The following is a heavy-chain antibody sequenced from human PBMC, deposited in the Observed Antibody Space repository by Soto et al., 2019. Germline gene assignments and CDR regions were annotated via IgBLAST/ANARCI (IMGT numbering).Heavy chain of an antibody. CDR3: ARPFDTVWSCPGNNHCFGT. J-gene: IGHJ5*02. Sequence: ASVKVSCKASGYTFTGYYMHWVRQAPGQGLEWMGWINPNSGGTNYAQKFQGRVTMTRDTSISTAYMELSRLRSDDTAVYYCARPFDTVWSCPGNNHCFGTCGQRPLVTISS. CDR1: GYTFTGYY. V-gene: IGHV1-2*02. D-gene: IGHD2-21*01. CDR2: INPNSGGT.